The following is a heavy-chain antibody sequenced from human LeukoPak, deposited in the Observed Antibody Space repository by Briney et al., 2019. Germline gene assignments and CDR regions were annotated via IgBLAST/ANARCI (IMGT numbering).Heavy chain of an antibody. CDR3: ASPGYCSGGSCFDY. V-gene: IGHV4-39*01. D-gene: IGHD2-15*01. J-gene: IGHJ4*02. Sequence: SETLSLTCAVSGGSISSRSHYWGWIRRPPGKGLEWIGNIYYTGSPYYNPSLKSRVTISVDTSKNQFSLKLSSVTAADTAVYYCASPGYCSGGSCFDYWGQGTLVTVSS. CDR1: GGSISSRSHY. CDR2: IYYTGSP.